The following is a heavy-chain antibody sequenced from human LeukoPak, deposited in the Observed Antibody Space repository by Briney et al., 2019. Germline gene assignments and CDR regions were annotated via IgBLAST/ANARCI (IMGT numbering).Heavy chain of an antibody. CDR2: INHSGST. V-gene: IGHV4-34*01. D-gene: IGHD3-10*01. J-gene: IGHJ6*02. CDR1: GGSFSGYY. Sequence: PSETLSLTCAVYGGSFSGYYWSWIRQPPGKGLEWIGEINHSGSTNYNPSLKSRVSISVDTSKNQFSLKLSSVTAADTAVYYCARGLSGSGNYYLFPYYGMDVWGQGTTVTVSS. CDR3: ARGLSGSGNYYLFPYYGMDV.